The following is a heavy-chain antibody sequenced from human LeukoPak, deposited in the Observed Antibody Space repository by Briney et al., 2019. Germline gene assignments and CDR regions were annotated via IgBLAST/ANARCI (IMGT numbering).Heavy chain of an antibody. J-gene: IGHJ6*03. CDR2: INPNSGGT. CDR1: GYTFTGYY. Sequence: ASVKVSCKASGYTFTGYYMHWVRQAPGQGLEWMGRINPNSGGTNYAQKFQGRVTMTRDTSISTAYMELSRLRSDDTAVYYCARAEYSYYYYYYMDVWGKGTTVTVSS. CDR3: ARAEYSYYYYYYMDV. V-gene: IGHV1-2*06. D-gene: IGHD5-18*01.